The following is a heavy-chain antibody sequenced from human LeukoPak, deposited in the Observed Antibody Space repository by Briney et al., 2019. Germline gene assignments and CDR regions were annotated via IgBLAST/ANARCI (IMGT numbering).Heavy chain of an antibody. CDR3: ARFSVAGPNYHYYMDV. CDR1: GGSFSSSF. Sequence: SETLSLTCTVSGGSFSSSFWSWIRQPAGKGLEWIGRIYTSGSTYYNPSLKSRVTMSVDTSKNQFSLKLSSVTAADTAVYYCARFSVAGPNYHYYMDVWGKGTTVTVSS. V-gene: IGHV4-4*07. CDR2: IYTSGST. D-gene: IGHD5-12*01. J-gene: IGHJ6*03.